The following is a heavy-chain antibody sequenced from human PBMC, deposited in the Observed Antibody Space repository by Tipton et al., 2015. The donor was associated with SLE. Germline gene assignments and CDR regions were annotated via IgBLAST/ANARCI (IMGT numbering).Heavy chain of an antibody. D-gene: IGHD3-3*01. Sequence: TLSLTCTVSGGSISSGSYYWSWIRQPAGKGLEWIGRIYTSGSTNYNPSLKSRVTISVDTSKNQFSLKLSSVTAADTAVYYCARGDDFGSDYWGQGTLVTDSS. V-gene: IGHV4-61*02. CDR2: IYTSGST. J-gene: IGHJ4*02. CDR3: ARGDDFGSDY. CDR1: GGSISSGSYY.